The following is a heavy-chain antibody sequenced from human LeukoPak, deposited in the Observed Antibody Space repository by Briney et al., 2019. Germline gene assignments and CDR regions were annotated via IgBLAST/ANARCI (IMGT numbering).Heavy chain of an antibody. CDR3: ARDLDGGSSLAY. Sequence: SVKVSCKASGVTFTTDSISWVRQAPGQGLERMGGIIPIFGTTNYAQKFQDRVTITTDESMTTAYMELSSLRSEDTAIYYCARDLDGGSSLAYWGQGTLVTVSS. V-gene: IGHV1-69*05. J-gene: IGHJ4*02. D-gene: IGHD1-26*01. CDR2: IIPIFGTT. CDR1: GVTFTTDS.